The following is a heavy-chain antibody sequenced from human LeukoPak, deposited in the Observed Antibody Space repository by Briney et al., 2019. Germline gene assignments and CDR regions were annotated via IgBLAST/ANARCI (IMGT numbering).Heavy chain of an antibody. CDR2: ISYSGST. V-gene: IGHV4-59*08. Sequence: SETLSLTCTVSGGSISSYYWSWIRQPPGKGLEWIGYISYSGSTNYNPSLKSRVTISIDTSKNQFSLKLSSVTAADTAIYYCARQGYDILTGYIDAFDIWGQGTMVTVSS. CDR3: ARQGYDILTGYIDAFDI. J-gene: IGHJ3*02. CDR1: GGSISSYY. D-gene: IGHD3-9*01.